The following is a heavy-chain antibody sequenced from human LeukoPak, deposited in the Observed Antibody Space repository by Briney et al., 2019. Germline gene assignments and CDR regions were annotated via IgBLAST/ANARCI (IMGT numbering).Heavy chain of an antibody. Sequence: PGGSLRLSCAASGFTFSSYGMHWVRQAPGKGLEWVAVISYDGSNKYYADSVKGRFTISRDNSKNTLYLQMNSLGADDTAVYFCAKDISQGYTFGSIEEDYWGQGTLVTVSS. V-gene: IGHV3-30*18. J-gene: IGHJ4*02. CDR3: AKDISQGYTFGSIEEDY. CDR2: ISYDGSNK. D-gene: IGHD5-18*01. CDR1: GFTFSSYG.